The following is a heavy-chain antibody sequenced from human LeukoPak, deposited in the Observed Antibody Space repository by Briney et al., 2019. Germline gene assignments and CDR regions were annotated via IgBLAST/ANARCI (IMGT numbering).Heavy chain of an antibody. CDR2: IYHSGST. J-gene: IGHJ6*03. V-gene: IGHV4-4*02. CDR3: ARTYNWNHLTNMDV. Sequence: SGTLSLTCAVSGGSISSSNWWSWVHQPPGKGLEWIGEIYHSGSTNYNPSLKSRVTISVDKSKNQFSLKLSSVTAADTAVYYCARTYNWNHLTNMDVWGKGTTVTVSS. CDR1: GGSISSSNW. D-gene: IGHD1-14*01.